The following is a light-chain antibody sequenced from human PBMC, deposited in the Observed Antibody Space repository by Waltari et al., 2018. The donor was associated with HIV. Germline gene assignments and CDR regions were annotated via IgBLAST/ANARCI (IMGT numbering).Light chain of an antibody. CDR3: YSTDSSGNHRV. J-gene: IGLJ2*01. CDR2: EDS. V-gene: IGLV3-10*01. CDR1: ASPKQY. Sequence: SYEVTQPPSLSVSPGQTARHTCPGDASPKQYAYWYQPKSGQAPVLVIFEDSKRPSKIPERFSGSSSGTMATLTISGAQVEDEADYYCYSTDSSGNHRVFGGGTKLTVL.